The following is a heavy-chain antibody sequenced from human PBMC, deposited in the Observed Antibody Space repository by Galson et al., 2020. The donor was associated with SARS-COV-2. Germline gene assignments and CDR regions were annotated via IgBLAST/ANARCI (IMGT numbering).Heavy chain of an antibody. V-gene: IGHV3-66*01. J-gene: IGHJ4*02. CDR1: GFRVSSTY. Sequence: GESLKISCAVSGFRVSSTYMSWVRQTPGKGLEWVSIIYTGGQTYYGDSVKGRFTISRDTSKNTLYLQINNVRDEDTAVYHCASGYRSSWYTSDQWGQGTQVTVSS. CDR3: ASGYRSSWYTSDQ. CDR2: IYTGGQT. D-gene: IGHD6-13*01.